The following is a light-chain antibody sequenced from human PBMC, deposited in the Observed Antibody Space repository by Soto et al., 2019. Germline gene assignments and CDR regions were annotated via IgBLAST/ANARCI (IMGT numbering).Light chain of an antibody. V-gene: IGKV1-5*03. J-gene: IGKJ1*01. CDR3: QQYNSYSWA. CDR2: KAS. Sequence: EIQMTQSPSTLSAYVGDRVTITCRASQSISTWLAWYQQRAGKAPKLLIYKASNLESGVPSRFSGSGSGTDFTLTISSLQPDDFATYYCQQYNSYSWAFGQGTKV. CDR1: QSISTW.